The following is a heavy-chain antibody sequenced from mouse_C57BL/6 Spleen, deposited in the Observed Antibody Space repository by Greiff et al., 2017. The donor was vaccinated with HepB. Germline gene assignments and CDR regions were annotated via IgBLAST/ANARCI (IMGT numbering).Heavy chain of an antibody. Sequence: EVKLMESGGDLVKPGGSLKLSCAASGFTFSSYGMSWVRQTPDKRLEWVATISSGGSHTYYPDSVKGRFTISRDNAKNTLYLQMSSLKSEDTAMYYCARHEGFYGKRYFDVWGTGTTVTVSS. CDR3: ARHEGFYGKRYFDV. J-gene: IGHJ1*03. CDR2: ISSGGSHT. V-gene: IGHV5-6*01. D-gene: IGHD2-1*01. CDR1: GFTFSSYG.